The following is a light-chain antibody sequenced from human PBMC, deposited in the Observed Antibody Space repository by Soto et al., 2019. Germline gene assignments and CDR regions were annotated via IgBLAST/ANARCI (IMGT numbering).Light chain of an antibody. CDR3: SSYTSSSTLVV. Sequence: QSALTQPASVSGSPGQSITISCTGTSSDVGGHNYVSWYQQHPGKAPKLMIYDVSNRSSGVSHRFSGSKSGNTASLTISGLQAEDEADYYCSSYTSSSTLVVFGTGTKLTVL. V-gene: IGLV2-14*01. CDR1: SSDVGGHNY. CDR2: DVS. J-gene: IGLJ1*01.